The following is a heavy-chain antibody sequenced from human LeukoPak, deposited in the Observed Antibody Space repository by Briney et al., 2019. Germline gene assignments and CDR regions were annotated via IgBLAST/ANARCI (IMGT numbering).Heavy chain of an antibody. J-gene: IGHJ4*02. Sequence: GGSLRLSCAASGFTFSSYGMHWVRQAPGKGLQWETFIRYDGSNKHYADSVKGRFNISRDNSKNTLYLQMNSLRAEDTAVYYCARVPGLGKLDYWGQGTLVTVSS. CDR1: GFTFSSYG. V-gene: IGHV3-30*02. CDR3: ARVPGLGKLDY. D-gene: IGHD7-27*01. CDR2: IRYDGSNK.